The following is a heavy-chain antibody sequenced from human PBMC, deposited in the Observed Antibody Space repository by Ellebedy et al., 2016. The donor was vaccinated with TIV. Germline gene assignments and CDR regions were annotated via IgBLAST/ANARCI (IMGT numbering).Heavy chain of an antibody. CDR1: GGTFRSYG. D-gene: IGHD2-21*01. CDR2: IIPILDTA. CDR3: GRASQDTMDV. J-gene: IGHJ6*02. V-gene: IGHV1-69*10. Sequence: AASVKVSCKASGGTFRSYGISWVRQPPGQGLEWIGGIIPILDTANYARKFQGRVTVTADKSTSTAYMELTSLRFEDTAVYFCGRASQDTMDVWGQGTTVTVSS.